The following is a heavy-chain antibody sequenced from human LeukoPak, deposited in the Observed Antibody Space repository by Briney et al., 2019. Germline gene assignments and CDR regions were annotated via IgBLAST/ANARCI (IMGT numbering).Heavy chain of an antibody. Sequence: SVKVSCKASGGTFSSYAISWVRQAPGQGLEWMGGIIPIFGTANYAEKFQGRVTITTDESTSTAYMELSSLRSEDTAVYYCASPSRLYYSSGSMFQHWGQGTLVTVSS. CDR2: IIPIFGTA. D-gene: IGHD3-22*01. J-gene: IGHJ1*01. CDR1: GGTFSSYA. CDR3: ASPSRLYYSSGSMFQH. V-gene: IGHV1-69*05.